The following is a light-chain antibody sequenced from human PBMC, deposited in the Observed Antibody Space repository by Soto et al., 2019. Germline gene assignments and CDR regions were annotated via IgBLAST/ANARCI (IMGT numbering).Light chain of an antibody. CDR1: QSVSNNY. CDR2: GAS. V-gene: IGKV3-20*01. CDR3: QQYGSSGT. J-gene: IGKJ1*01. Sequence: TPSPSTLSASVGDRVAITGRASQSVSNNYLAWYQQKPGQAPRLLIYGASNRATGIPDRFSGSGSGTDFTLTISRLEPEDFAVYYCQQYGSSGTFGQGTKVDIK.